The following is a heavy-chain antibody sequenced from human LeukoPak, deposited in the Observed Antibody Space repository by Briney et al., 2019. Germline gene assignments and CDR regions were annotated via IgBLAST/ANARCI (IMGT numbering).Heavy chain of an antibody. J-gene: IGHJ4*02. CDR2: IYYSGST. CDR3: ARGQPRDFWSGYQYYFDY. Sequence: SETLSLTCTVSGGSISIYYWSWIRQPPGKGLEWIGYIYYSGSTNYNPSLKSRVTISVDTSKNQFSLKLSSVTAADTAVYYCARGQPRDFWSGYQYYFDYWGQGTLVTVSS. CDR1: GGSISIYY. V-gene: IGHV4-59*01. D-gene: IGHD3-3*01.